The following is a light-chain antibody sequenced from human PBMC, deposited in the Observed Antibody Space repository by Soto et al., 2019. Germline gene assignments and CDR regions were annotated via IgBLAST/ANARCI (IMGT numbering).Light chain of an antibody. CDR1: QGIRNY. Sequence: DIQMTQSPSSLSASVGDRVTITCRASQGIRNYLAWYQQKPGYPPKLLIYSASTLQSGVPSRFSGGGSGTDFTLTISGLQPEEVATYYCQNHNSAPLTFGGGTKVEIK. CDR3: QNHNSAPLT. J-gene: IGKJ4*01. V-gene: IGKV1-27*01. CDR2: SAS.